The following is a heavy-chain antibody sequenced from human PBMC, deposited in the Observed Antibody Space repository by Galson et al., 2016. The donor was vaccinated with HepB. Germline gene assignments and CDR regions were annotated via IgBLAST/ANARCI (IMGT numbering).Heavy chain of an antibody. CDR3: AKKGVYDAFDF. J-gene: IGHJ3*01. Sequence: SLRLSCAASGFPFDDYGMSWVRQAPGKGLEWVSGINWDGHSTSYADSVKGRFTIARDNAKNSMYLQMKSLRAGDTVVYYCAKKGVYDAFDFWGQGTMVTVSS. D-gene: IGHD5/OR15-5a*01. V-gene: IGHV3-20*04. CDR2: INWDGHST. CDR1: GFPFDDYG.